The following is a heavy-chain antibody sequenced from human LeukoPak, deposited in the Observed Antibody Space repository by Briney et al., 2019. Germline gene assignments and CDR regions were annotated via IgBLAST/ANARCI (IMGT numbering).Heavy chain of an antibody. D-gene: IGHD6-6*01. CDR3: ARQLIPSNFDY. Sequence: PSETLSLTCTVSGGSISSSSYYWGWIRQPPGKGLEWIGSIYYSGSTYYNPSLKSRVTISVDTSKNQFSLKLSSVTAADTAVYYCARQLIPSNFDYWGQGTLVTVSS. CDR1: GGSISSSSYY. CDR2: IYYSGST. J-gene: IGHJ4*02. V-gene: IGHV4-39*01.